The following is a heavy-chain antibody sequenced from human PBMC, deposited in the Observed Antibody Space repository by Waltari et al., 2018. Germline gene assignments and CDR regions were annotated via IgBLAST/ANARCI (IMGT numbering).Heavy chain of an antibody. CDR2: IYYSGRT. Sequence: QLQLQESGPGLVKPSETLSLTCTVPGGSISSSSYYWGGIRQPPGKGLGWIGSIYYSGRTYYNPSLKSRVTISVDTSKNQFSLKLSSVTAADTAVYYCARLYCSSTSCSFDYWGQGTLVTVSS. J-gene: IGHJ4*02. D-gene: IGHD2-2*01. CDR3: ARLYCSSTSCSFDY. V-gene: IGHV4-39*01. CDR1: GGSISSSSYY.